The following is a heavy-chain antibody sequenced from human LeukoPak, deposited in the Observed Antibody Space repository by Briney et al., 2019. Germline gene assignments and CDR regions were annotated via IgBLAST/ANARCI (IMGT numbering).Heavy chain of an antibody. V-gene: IGHV4-39*07. J-gene: IGHJ6*03. CDR1: GDSLTGYY. Sequence: SETLSLTCTVSGDSLTGYYWGWIRQPPGKGLEWIGNIYYTGNTYYNPSLKSRVTISLDTSKNHFSLELSSVTAADTAVYFCARGRVSSSSWYSTYYYYFYMDVWGKGTTVTVSS. CDR2: IYYTGNT. CDR3: ARGRVSSSSWYSTYYYYFYMDV. D-gene: IGHD6-13*01.